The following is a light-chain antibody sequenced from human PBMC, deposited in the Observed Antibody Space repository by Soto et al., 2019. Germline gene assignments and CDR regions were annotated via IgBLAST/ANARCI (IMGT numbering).Light chain of an antibody. CDR1: SSDVGGYNY. CDR2: EVN. V-gene: IGLV2-8*01. J-gene: IGLJ2*01. Sequence: QSALTQPPSASGSPGQSVTISCTGTSSDVGGYNYVSWYQQHPGKAPKLMIYEVNKRPSGVPDRFSGSKSGNKASLTVSGLQAEDEADYYCSSYGGSNNLVFGGGTKLTVL. CDR3: SSYGGSNNLV.